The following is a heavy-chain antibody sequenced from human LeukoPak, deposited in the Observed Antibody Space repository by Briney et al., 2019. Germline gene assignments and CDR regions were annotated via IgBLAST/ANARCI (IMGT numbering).Heavy chain of an antibody. CDR3: AFSRNGMALSYFDY. CDR1: GFTFSSSA. CDR2: ISGSGDRT. V-gene: IGHV3-23*01. D-gene: IGHD5-24*01. J-gene: IGHJ4*02. Sequence: GGSLRLSCAASGFTFSSSAMSWVRQAPGKGLEWVSTISGSGDRTYYADSAKGRFTISRDNSKNILYMQMNSLRVDDTAIYYCAFSRNGMALSYFDYWGQGTLVTVSS.